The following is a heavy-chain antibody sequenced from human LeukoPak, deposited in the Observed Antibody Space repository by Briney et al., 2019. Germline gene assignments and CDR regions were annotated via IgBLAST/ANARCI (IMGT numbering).Heavy chain of an antibody. J-gene: IGHJ4*02. CDR1: GFTFSSYS. D-gene: IGHD2-15*01. CDR2: ISSSSSYI. V-gene: IGHV3-21*01. CDR3: ARDLHCSGGSCHSRYDY. Sequence: PGGSLRLSCAASGFTFSSYSMTWFRQAPGKGLEWVSSISSSSSYIYYADSVKGRFTISRDNAKNSLYLQMNSLRAEDTAVYYCARDLHCSGGSCHSRYDYWGQGTLVTVSS.